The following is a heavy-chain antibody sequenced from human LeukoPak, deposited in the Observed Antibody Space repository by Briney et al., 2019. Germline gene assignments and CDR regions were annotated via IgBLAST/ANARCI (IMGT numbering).Heavy chain of an antibody. Sequence: SETLSLTCTVSGGSISSSSYYWGWIRQPPGKGLEWIGSIYYSGSTYYNPSLKSRVTISVDTSKNQFSLKLSSVTAADTAVYYCAREGGADYYDSSGYYYGYWGQGTLVTVSS. J-gene: IGHJ4*02. V-gene: IGHV4-39*07. CDR1: GGSISSSSYY. CDR3: AREGGADYYDSSGYYYGY. D-gene: IGHD3-22*01. CDR2: IYYSGST.